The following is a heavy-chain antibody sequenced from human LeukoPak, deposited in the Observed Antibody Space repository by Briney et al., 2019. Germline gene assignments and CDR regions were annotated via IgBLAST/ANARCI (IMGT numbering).Heavy chain of an antibody. D-gene: IGHD4-17*01. V-gene: IGHV4-59*08. CDR1: GVSISSDY. J-gene: IGHJ5*02. CDR3: ARRLRQNLFDP. CDR2: IYYSGSS. Sequence: SETLSLTCTVSGVSISSDYWSWIRLPPGKGLEWIGYIYYSGSSNYNPSLKSRVTMSVDASKNQFSLKLTSVTAADTAVYYCARRLRQNLFDPWGQGTLVTVSS.